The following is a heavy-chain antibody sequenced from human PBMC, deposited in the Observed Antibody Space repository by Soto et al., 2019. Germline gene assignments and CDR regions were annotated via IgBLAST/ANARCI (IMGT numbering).Heavy chain of an antibody. J-gene: IGHJ4*02. CDR1: GFTFSSFG. V-gene: IGHV3-30*19. D-gene: IGHD1-26*01. Sequence: QVQLVESGGGAVQPGRSLRLSCAASGFTFSSFGMPWVRQAPGKGLEWVAVISYDGSNQYYGDSAKGRFTLSRDNSKNTLYLQMSSLTAADTAIYYCARGGFWGAKSAFDSWGQGTLVTVSS. CDR3: ARGGFWGAKSAFDS. CDR2: ISYDGSNQ.